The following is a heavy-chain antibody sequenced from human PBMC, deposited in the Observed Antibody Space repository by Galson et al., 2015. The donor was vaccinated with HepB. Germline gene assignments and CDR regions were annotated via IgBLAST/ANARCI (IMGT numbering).Heavy chain of an antibody. CDR2: ISGSGGST. J-gene: IGHJ4*02. CDR1: GFTFSSYA. CDR3: AKLQGPAAEPYYFDY. D-gene: IGHD2-2*01. Sequence: SLRLSCAASGFTFSSYAMSWVRQAPGKGLEWVPAISGSGGSTYYADSVKGRFTISRDNSKNTLYLQMNSLRAEDTAVYYCAKLQGPAAEPYYFDYWGQGTLVTVSS. V-gene: IGHV3-23*01.